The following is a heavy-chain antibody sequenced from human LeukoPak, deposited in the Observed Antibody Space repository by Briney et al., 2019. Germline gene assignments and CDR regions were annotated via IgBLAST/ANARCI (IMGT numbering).Heavy chain of an antibody. CDR3: ASGQQTGDAFDI. CDR2: IYYSGST. V-gene: IGHV4-59*01. D-gene: IGHD6-13*01. CDR1: GGSISRYY. J-gene: IGHJ3*02. Sequence: SETLSLTCTVSGGSISRYYWSWIRQPPGTGLEWIGYIYYSGSTNYNPSLKSRVTISVDTSKNQFSLKLSSVTAADTAVYYCASGQQTGDAFDIWGQGTMVTVSS.